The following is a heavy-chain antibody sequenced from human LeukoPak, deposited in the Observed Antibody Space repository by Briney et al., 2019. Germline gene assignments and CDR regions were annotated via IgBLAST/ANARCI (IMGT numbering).Heavy chain of an antibody. V-gene: IGHV3-7*01. J-gene: IGHJ4*02. CDR2: IKQDGSEK. D-gene: IGHD5-18*01. Sequence: GGSLRLSCADSGFTFSNYWMSWVRQAPGKGLEWVANIKQDGSEKYYVDSVKGRFTISRDNAKNSLYLQMNSLRAEDTAVYYCARDLGVWGTETAMATGLDYWGQGTLVTVSS. CDR3: ARDLGVWGTETAMATGLDY. CDR1: GFTFSNYW.